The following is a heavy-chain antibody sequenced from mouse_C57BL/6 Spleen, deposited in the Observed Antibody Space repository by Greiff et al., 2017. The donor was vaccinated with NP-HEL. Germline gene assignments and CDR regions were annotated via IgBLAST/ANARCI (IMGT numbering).Heavy chain of an antibody. D-gene: IGHD1-1*01. CDR1: GYTFTSYW. J-gene: IGHJ1*03. V-gene: IGHV1-69*01. CDR2: IDPSDSYP. Sequence: QVQLQQPGAELVMPGASVKLSCKASGYTFTSYWMHWVKQRPGQGLEWIGEIDPSDSYPNYNQKFKGKSTLTVDKSSSTAYMQLSSLISEDSAVYYCARRHYGSSYPTFDVWGTGTTVTVSS. CDR3: ARRHYGSSYPTFDV.